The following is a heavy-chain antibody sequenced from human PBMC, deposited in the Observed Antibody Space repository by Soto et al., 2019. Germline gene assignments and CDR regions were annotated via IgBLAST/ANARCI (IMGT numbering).Heavy chain of an antibody. Sequence: EVQLVESGGGLVQPGGSLRLSCAASGFTFSSYSMNWVRQAPGKGLEWVSYISSSSSTIYYADSVKGRFTISRDNAKNSLYLQMNSLRDEDTAVYYCARDLYSSGWSAPYWGGKYYGMDVWGQGTTVTVSS. CDR1: GFTFSSYS. CDR3: ARDLYSSGWSAPYWGGKYYGMDV. J-gene: IGHJ6*02. D-gene: IGHD6-19*01. CDR2: ISSSSSTI. V-gene: IGHV3-48*02.